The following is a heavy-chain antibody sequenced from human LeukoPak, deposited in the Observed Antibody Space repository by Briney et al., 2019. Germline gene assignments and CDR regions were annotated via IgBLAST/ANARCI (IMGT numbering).Heavy chain of an antibody. Sequence: SETLSLTCAVYGGSFSGYYWSWIRQPPGKGLEWIGEINHSRSTNYNPSLKSRVTISVDTSKNQFSLKLSSVTAADTAVYYCARGPTDYDFWSGYYRTLYYMDVWGKGTTVTVSS. J-gene: IGHJ6*03. CDR2: INHSRST. D-gene: IGHD3-3*01. CDR3: ARGPTDYDFWSGYYRTLYYMDV. CDR1: GGSFSGYY. V-gene: IGHV4-34*01.